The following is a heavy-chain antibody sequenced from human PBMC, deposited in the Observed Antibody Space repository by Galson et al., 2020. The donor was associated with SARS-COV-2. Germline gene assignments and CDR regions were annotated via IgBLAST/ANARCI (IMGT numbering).Heavy chain of an antibody. Sequence: SETLSLTCAVYGGSFSGYYWSWIRQPPGKGLEWIGEINHSGSTNYNPSLKSRVTISVDTSKNQFSLKLSSVTAADTAVYYCARGWSRYNYYYYYGMDVWGQGTTVTVSS. CDR3: ARGWSRYNYYYYYGMDV. D-gene: IGHD2-2*02. CDR1: GGSFSGYY. V-gene: IGHV4-34*01. CDR2: INHSGST. J-gene: IGHJ6*02.